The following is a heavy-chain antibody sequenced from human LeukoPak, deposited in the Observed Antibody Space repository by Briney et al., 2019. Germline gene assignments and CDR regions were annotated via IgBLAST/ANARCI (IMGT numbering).Heavy chain of an antibody. J-gene: IGHJ1*01. Sequence: ASVKVSCKASDYTFTSYGISWVRQAPGQGLEWMGWISAYNGNTNYAQKLQGRVTMTTDTSTSTAYMELRSLRSDDTAVYYCARAPTFGYDSSGYYTVEYFQHWGQGTLVTVSS. CDR2: ISAYNGNT. V-gene: IGHV1-18*01. D-gene: IGHD3-22*01. CDR1: DYTFTSYG. CDR3: ARAPTFGYDSSGYYTVEYFQH.